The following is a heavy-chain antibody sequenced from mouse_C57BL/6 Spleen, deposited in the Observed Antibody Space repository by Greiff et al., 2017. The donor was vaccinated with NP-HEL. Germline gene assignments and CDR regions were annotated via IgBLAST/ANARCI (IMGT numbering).Heavy chain of an antibody. V-gene: IGHV1-64*01. CDR1: GYTFTSYW. CDR2: IHPNSGST. D-gene: IGHD1-1*01. CDR3: ARETPYYYGRSYWYFDG. J-gene: IGHJ1*03. Sequence: VQLQQSGAELVKPGASVKLSCKASGYTFTSYWMHWVKQRPGQGLEWIGMIHPNSGSTNYNEKFKSKATLTVDKSSSTAYMQLSSLTSEDSAVYYCARETPYYYGRSYWYFDGWGKGTTVTVSS.